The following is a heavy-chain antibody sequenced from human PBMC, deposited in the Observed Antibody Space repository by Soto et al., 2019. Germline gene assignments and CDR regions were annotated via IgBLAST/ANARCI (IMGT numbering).Heavy chain of an antibody. CDR2: IRSYNNST. Sequence: QVQLVQSGAEVKKPGASVKVSCKASGYTFTSYGVNWVRQAPGQGLEWMGWIRSYNNSTNYAQKLQGRVTMTTATSTNTAYMELRSLRSDDTAVYYCARHGNGDDYWGQGTLVTVSS. V-gene: IGHV1-18*01. D-gene: IGHD2-8*01. CDR3: ARHGNGDDY. CDR1: GYTFTSYG. J-gene: IGHJ4*02.